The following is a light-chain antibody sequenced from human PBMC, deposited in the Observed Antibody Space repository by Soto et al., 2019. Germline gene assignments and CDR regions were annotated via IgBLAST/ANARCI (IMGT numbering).Light chain of an antibody. CDR1: SSNIGAGYD. CDR3: HSYYRSLSALV. J-gene: IGLJ1*01. V-gene: IGLV1-40*01. Sequence: QSVLTQPPSVSGAPGQRVTISCTGSSSNIGAGYDVHWYQQLPGTAPKLLIYGNSNRPSGVPDRFSGSKSGTSASLAITGLLADDEADYYCHSYYRSLSALVFGTGTKLTVL. CDR2: GNS.